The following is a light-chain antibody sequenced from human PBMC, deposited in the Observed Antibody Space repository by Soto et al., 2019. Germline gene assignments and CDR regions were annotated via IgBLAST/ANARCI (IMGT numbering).Light chain of an antibody. J-gene: IGLJ2*01. Sequence: QAVVTQEPSLTVSPGGTVTLTCGSSTGAVTSGHYPYWFQQKPGQAPRTLIYDTSNKHSWTPARFSGSLLGGKAALTLSGAQPEDEAEYYCLLSYSGARPALGGGTQLTVL. CDR3: LLSYSGARPA. CDR1: TGAVTSGHY. CDR2: DTS. V-gene: IGLV7-46*01.